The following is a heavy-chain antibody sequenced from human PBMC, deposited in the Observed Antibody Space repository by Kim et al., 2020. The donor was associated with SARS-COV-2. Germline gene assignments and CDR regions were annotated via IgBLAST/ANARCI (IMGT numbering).Heavy chain of an antibody. V-gene: IGHV3-23*01. CDR3: ATKRGYDFWSDDYYYGMDV. CDR1: GFTFSSYA. Sequence: GGSLRLSCAASGFTFSSYAMSWVRQAPGKGLEWVSAISGSGGSTYYADSVKGRFTISRDNSKNTLYLQMNSLRAEDTAVYYCATKRGYDFWSDDYYYGMDVGGQGTTVTVSS. J-gene: IGHJ6*02. CDR2: ISGSGGST. D-gene: IGHD3-3*01.